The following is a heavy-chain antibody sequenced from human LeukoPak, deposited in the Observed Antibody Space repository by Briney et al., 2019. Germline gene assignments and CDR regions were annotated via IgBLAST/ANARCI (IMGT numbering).Heavy chain of an antibody. D-gene: IGHD6-6*01. Sequence: GGSLRLSCAASGFTVSSNYMSWVRQAPGKGLGWVARIDQRGSDKHYVDSVKGRFTVSRDNAKNSLFLQMNSLRDEDTAVYYCTRGGAARPDYWGQGTLVTVSS. J-gene: IGHJ4*02. V-gene: IGHV3-7*01. CDR3: TRGGAARPDY. CDR2: IDQRGSDK. CDR1: GFTVSSNY.